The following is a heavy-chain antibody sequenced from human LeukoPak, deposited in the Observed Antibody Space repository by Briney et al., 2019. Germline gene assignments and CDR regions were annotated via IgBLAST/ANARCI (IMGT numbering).Heavy chain of an antibody. J-gene: IGHJ4*02. CDR3: ARGRQWLSKGYFDY. D-gene: IGHD6-19*01. Sequence: QPGGSLRLSCAASGFTFRNYRMNWVRQAPGKGLEWVANIKQDGSEEYYVDSVKGRFTISRDNANNSLYLQMDSLRAEDTAVYYCARGRQWLSKGYFDYWGQGTLVTVSS. CDR2: IKQDGSEE. V-gene: IGHV3-7*05. CDR1: GFTFRNYR.